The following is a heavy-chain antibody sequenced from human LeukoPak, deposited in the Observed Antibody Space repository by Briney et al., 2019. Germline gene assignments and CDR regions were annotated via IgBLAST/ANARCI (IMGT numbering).Heavy chain of an antibody. V-gene: IGHV1-58*01. CDR3: AAPSRIQLDY. CDR2: IVVGSGNT. Sequence: ASVKVSCKASGFTFPSSAVQWVRQARGQRLEWIGWIVVGSGNTNCAQKFQERVTITRDMSTSTAYMELSSLRSEDTAVYYCAAPSRIQLDYWGQGTLVTVSS. CDR1: GFTFPSSA. D-gene: IGHD5-18*01. J-gene: IGHJ4*02.